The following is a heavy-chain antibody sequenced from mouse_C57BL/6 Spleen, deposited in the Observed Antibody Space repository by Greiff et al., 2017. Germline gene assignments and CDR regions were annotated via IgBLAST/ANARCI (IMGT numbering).Heavy chain of an antibody. CDR3: ERDSRDGYYVDWYFDV. CDR2: ISDGGSYT. CDR1: GFTFSSYA. J-gene: IGHJ1*03. V-gene: IGHV5-4*01. Sequence: EVKLVESGGGLVKPGGSLKLSCAASGFTFSSYAMSWVRQTPEKRLEWVATISDGGSYTYYPDNVKGRFTISRDNAKNNLYLQMSPLKSEDTAMYYCERDSRDGYYVDWYFDVWGTGTTVTVSS. D-gene: IGHD2-3*01.